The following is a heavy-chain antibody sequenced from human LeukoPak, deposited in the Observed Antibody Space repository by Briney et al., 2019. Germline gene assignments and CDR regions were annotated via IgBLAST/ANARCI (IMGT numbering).Heavy chain of an antibody. CDR2: IYTSGST. Sequence: SETLSLTCSVSGYSISSAYYWSWIRQPAGKGLEWIGRIYTSGSTNYNPSLKSRVTMSVDTSKNQFSLKLSSVTAADTAVYYCARDTMVRGVGLYYYYYMDVWGKGTTVTISS. V-gene: IGHV4-4*07. CDR1: GYSISSAYY. D-gene: IGHD3-10*01. J-gene: IGHJ6*03. CDR3: ARDTMVRGVGLYYYYYMDV.